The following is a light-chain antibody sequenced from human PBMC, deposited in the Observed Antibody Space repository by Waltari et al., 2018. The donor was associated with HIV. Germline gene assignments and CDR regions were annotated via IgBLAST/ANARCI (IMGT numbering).Light chain of an antibody. CDR2: DAS. Sequence: IQMTLSPSSLSASVGDRVTITCQASQDITNALKWYQQKPGKAPELLIYDASNLETGVPSRFSGSGSGTDFTFTISSLQPEDIATYYCQHYESLPYVFGRGTKLEIK. J-gene: IGKJ2*01. CDR1: QDITNA. CDR3: QHYESLPYV. V-gene: IGKV1-33*01.